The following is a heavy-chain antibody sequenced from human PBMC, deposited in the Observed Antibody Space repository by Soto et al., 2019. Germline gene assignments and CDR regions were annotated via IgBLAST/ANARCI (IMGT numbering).Heavy chain of an antibody. CDR2: ITATGDRT. CDR1: GFRFSSYS. J-gene: IGHJ4*02. V-gene: IGHV3-23*01. CDR3: ATMNGYFEY. D-gene: IGHD3-22*01. Sequence: GGSLRLSCADSGFRFSSYSMSWVRQTPGKGLEWVAAITATGDRTYYADSVTGRFTISRDNSKKTHYLQMTSLRAEDTAMYYCATMNGYFEYWGKGAPVSV.